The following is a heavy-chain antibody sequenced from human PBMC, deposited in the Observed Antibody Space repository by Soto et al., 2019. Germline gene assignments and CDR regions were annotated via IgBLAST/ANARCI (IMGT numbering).Heavy chain of an antibody. V-gene: IGHV3-13*01. CDR3: ARVLRGYSGFEDYFDY. J-gene: IGHJ4*02. CDR2: LSGIAGDT. Sequence: GGSLRLSCVASGFPFSNYAMTWVRQAPGKGLEWVSALSGIAGDTYYPGSVQGRFTISRENAKNSLYLQMNSLRAGDTAVYYCARVLRGYSGFEDYFDYWGQGALVTVSS. CDR1: GFPFSNYA. D-gene: IGHD5-12*01.